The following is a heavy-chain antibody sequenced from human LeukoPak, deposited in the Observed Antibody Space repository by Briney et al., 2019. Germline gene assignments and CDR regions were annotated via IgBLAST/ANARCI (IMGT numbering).Heavy chain of an antibody. V-gene: IGHV4-30-4*01. CDR3: ARGVDTAMAYNWFDP. Sequence: SETLSLTCTVSGGSISSGDYYWSWIRQPPGKGLEWIGYIHYSGSTYYNPSLKSRVTISVDTSKNQFSLKLSSVTAADTAVYYCARGVDTAMAYNWFDPWGQGTLVTVSS. D-gene: IGHD5-18*01. J-gene: IGHJ5*02. CDR1: GGSISSGDYY. CDR2: IHYSGST.